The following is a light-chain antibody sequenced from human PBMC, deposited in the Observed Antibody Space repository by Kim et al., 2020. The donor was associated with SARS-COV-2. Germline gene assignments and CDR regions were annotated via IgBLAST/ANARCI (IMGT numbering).Light chain of an antibody. J-gene: IGKJ4*01. CDR2: AAS. CDR3: QQSHSTPSLT. V-gene: IGKV1-39*01. Sequence: SVGDRVTITCRASQSIRSYLNWYQQKPGKAPNLLIYAASSLQSGVPSRFSGSGSGTDFTLTISSLQPEDFATYYCQQSHSTPSLTFGGGTKVDIK. CDR1: QSIRSY.